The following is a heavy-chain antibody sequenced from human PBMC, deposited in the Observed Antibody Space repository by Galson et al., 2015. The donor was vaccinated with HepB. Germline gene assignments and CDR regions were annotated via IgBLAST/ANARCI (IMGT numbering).Heavy chain of an antibody. CDR1: GFTFSSYG. J-gene: IGHJ4*02. CDR3: ARELYDILTGYYFDY. CDR2: ISYDGSNK. V-gene: IGHV3-30*03. D-gene: IGHD3-9*01. Sequence: SLRLSCAASGFTFSSYGMHWVRQAPGKGLEWVAVISYDGSNKYYADSVKGRFTISRDNSKNTLYLQMSSLRAEDTAVYYCARELYDILTGYYFDYWGQGTLVTVSS.